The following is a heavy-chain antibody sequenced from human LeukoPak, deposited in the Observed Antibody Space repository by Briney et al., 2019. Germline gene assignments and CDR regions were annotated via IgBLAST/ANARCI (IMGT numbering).Heavy chain of an antibody. V-gene: IGHV1-2*06. J-gene: IGHJ4*02. CDR1: GYTFTGYY. Sequence: GASVKVSCKASGYTFTGYYMHWVRQAPGQGLEWMGRINPNSGGTNYAQKFQGRVTMTRDTSISTAYMELSRLRSDDTAVYYCATLGSGQWLAWRHRDDYWGQGTLSPSPQ. D-gene: IGHD6-19*01. CDR3: ATLGSGQWLAWRHRDDY. CDR2: INPNSGGT.